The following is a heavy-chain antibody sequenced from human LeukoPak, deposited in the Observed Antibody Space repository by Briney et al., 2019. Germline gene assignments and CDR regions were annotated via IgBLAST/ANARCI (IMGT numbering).Heavy chain of an antibody. CDR2: ISYDGSNK. Sequence: PGGSLRLSCAASGFTFSSYGMHWVRQAPGKGLEWVAVISYDGSNKYYADSVKGRFTISRDDSKNTLYLQMNSLRAEDTAVYCCAKRGTGHYYYGMDVWGQGTTVTVSS. CDR3: AKRGTGHYYYGMDV. J-gene: IGHJ6*02. CDR1: GFTFSSYG. V-gene: IGHV3-30*18. D-gene: IGHD2-8*02.